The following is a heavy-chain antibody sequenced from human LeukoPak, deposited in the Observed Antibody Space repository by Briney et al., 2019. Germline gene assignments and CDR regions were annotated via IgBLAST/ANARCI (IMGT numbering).Heavy chain of an antibody. CDR2: IYPSGNT. J-gene: IGHJ3*02. D-gene: IGHD2-15*01. Sequence: ASETLSLTCAVSGGSFSSDGYSWNWIRQPPGKGLEWIGYIYPSGNTYYNPSLKSRVTMSIDRSKNQFSLNLSSVTAADTAVYYCARGYCSGSTCYLAFDIWGQGTMVTVSS. CDR3: ARGYCSGSTCYLAFDI. V-gene: IGHV4-30-2*01. CDR1: GGSFSSDGYS.